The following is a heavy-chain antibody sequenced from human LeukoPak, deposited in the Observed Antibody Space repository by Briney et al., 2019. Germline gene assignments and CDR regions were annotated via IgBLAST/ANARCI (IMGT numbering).Heavy chain of an antibody. J-gene: IGHJ6*02. CDR1: GGSISSYY. D-gene: IGHD6-13*01. CDR3: ARHFTAAGTYYYYGMDV. Sequence: SETLSLTCTVSGGSISSYYWSWIRQPPGKGLEWIGYIYYSGSTNYNPSLKSRVTISVGTSKNQFSLKLSSVTAADTAVYYCARHFTAAGTYYYYGMDVWGQGTTVTVSS. CDR2: IYYSGST. V-gene: IGHV4-59*08.